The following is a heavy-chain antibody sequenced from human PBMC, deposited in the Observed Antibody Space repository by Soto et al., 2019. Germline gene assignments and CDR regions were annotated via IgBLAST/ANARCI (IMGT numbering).Heavy chain of an antibody. J-gene: IGHJ6*01. Sequence: GGSLRLSCSASGFTFSSYAMHWVRQAPGKGLEYVSAISSNGGSTYYADSVKGRFTISRDNSKNTLYLQMSSLRAEDTAVYYCEKDYTIRFIEWLNPLGMGLWGQGTTVPVLL. CDR3: EKDYTIRFIEWLNPLGMGL. CDR2: ISSNGGST. D-gene: IGHD3-3*01. CDR1: GFTFSSYA. V-gene: IGHV3-64D*06.